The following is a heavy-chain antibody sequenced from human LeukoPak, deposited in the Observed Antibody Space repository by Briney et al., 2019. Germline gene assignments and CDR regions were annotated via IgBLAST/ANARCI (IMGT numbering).Heavy chain of an antibody. V-gene: IGHV3-7*03. Sequence: GESLRLSCAASGFPFSTYWMSWVRQAPGKGLEWVANINQDGTEKYYVDSVKGRFTISRDNSKNTVYLQVNSLRAEDTALYYCAQDRAYIQFYFWGQGTLVTVSS. CDR2: INQDGTEK. CDR1: GFPFSTYW. CDR3: AQDRAYIQFYF. J-gene: IGHJ4*02. D-gene: IGHD5-18*01.